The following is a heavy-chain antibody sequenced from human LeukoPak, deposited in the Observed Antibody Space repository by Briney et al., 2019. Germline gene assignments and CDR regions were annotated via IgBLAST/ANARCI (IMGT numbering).Heavy chain of an antibody. CDR1: GFTFSTFT. D-gene: IGHD6-25*01. CDR3: VKGGSFDN. V-gene: IGHV3-23*01. Sequence: GGSLRLSCAASGFTFSTFTMNWARQAPGKGLEWVSKISDSGDTTYYADSVKGRFTISRDNSKNTLYLQMNSLRAEDTALYFCVKGGSFDNWGQGAQVTVSS. CDR2: ISDSGDTT. J-gene: IGHJ4*02.